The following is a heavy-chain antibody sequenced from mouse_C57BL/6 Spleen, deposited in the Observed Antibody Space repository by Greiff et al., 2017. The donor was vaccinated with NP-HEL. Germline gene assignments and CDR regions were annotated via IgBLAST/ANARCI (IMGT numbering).Heavy chain of an antibody. Sequence: QVHVKQSGPELVKPGASVKISCKASGYAFSSSWMNWVKQRPGKGLEWIGRIYPGDGDTNYNGKFKGKATLTADKSSSTAYMQLSSLTSEDSAVYFCARSITTVVAPYWYFDVWGTGTTVTVSS. CDR2: IYPGDGDT. D-gene: IGHD1-1*01. CDR1: GYAFSSSW. CDR3: ARSITTVVAPYWYFDV. J-gene: IGHJ1*03. V-gene: IGHV1-82*01.